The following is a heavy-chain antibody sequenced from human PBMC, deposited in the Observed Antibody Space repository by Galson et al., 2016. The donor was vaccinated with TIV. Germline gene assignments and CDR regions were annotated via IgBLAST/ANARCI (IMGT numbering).Heavy chain of an antibody. CDR2: IGPVGGT. D-gene: IGHD1-1*01. J-gene: IGHJ4*02. V-gene: IGHV3-13*01. Sequence: SLRLSCAASGFIFNNFDMHWVRQRPGTGLEWVSEIGPVGGTYYADSVKGRFTVSRENGKRSLFLQMDSLRADDTALYYCVRAPSRDNAYFDHWGRGTLVTVSS. CDR3: VRAPSRDNAYFDH. CDR1: GFIFNNFD.